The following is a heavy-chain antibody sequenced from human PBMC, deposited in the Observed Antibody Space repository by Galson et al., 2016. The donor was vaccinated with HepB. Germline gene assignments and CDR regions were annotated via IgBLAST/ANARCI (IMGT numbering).Heavy chain of an antibody. V-gene: IGHV3-13*01. CDR1: GFTFSIHD. CDR2: IETAGDT. Sequence: SLRLSCAASGFTFSIHDMHWVRQAPGKGLEWVSAIETAGDTYYPDSVKGRFTISRENAKNSSYLQMNSLRAGDTAVYYCARGKSLLTMPWNHGLDVWGKGTTVSVSS. D-gene: IGHD4/OR15-4a*01. CDR3: ARGKSLLTMPWNHGLDV. J-gene: IGHJ6*04.